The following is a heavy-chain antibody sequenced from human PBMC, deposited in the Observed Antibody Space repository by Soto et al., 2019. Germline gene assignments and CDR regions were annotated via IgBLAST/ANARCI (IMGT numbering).Heavy chain of an antibody. Sequence: GASVKVCCKASGYTFISYGISWVRQAPGQGLEWMGWVSAYNGNTNYAQKFQGRVTMTTDTATHTAYMELSSLRSDDTAVYYCARHNSQWPNWFDPWGQGTLVTVSS. D-gene: IGHD1-1*01. J-gene: IGHJ5*02. CDR1: GYTFISYG. CDR3: ARHNSQWPNWFDP. CDR2: VSAYNGNT. V-gene: IGHV1-18*01.